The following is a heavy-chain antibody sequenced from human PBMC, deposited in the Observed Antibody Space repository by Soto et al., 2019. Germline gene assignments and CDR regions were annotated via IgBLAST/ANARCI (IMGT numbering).Heavy chain of an antibody. CDR2: IYYSGST. J-gene: IGHJ4*02. D-gene: IGHD3-9*01. CDR1: GGSISSSSYY. Sequence: SETLSLTCTVSGGSISSSSYYWGWIRQPPGKGLEWIGSIYYSGSTYYNPSLKSRVTISVDTSKNQFSLKLSSVTAADTAVYYCARHGAPSYDILTGYRPFDYWGQGTLVTVSS. V-gene: IGHV4-39*01. CDR3: ARHGAPSYDILTGYRPFDY.